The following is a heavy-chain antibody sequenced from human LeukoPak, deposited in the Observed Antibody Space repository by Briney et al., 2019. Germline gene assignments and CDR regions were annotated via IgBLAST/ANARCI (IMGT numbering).Heavy chain of an antibody. D-gene: IGHD3-22*01. Sequence: SVKVSCKASGGTCTSYAISWVRQPPGQGLEWRGRIIPILGIASYAQKFQGRVTITADKSTSTAYMELSSLRSEDTAVYYCARDGGYYDSSGQAYWGQGTLVTVSS. CDR1: GGTCTSYA. CDR3: ARDGGYYDSSGQAY. CDR2: IIPILGIA. V-gene: IGHV1-69*04. J-gene: IGHJ4*02.